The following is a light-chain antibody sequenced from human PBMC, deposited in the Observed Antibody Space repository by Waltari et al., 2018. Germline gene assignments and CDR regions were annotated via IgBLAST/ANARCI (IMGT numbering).Light chain of an antibody. CDR2: RNN. Sequence: QSVLTQPPSASGTPGQRVTISCSGSSPNLGSNYVYWYQHLPGTAPKVLIYRNNQRPSGVPDRFSGSKSGTSASLAISGLRSEDEADYYCAAWDDSLSGPVFGGGTKVTAL. V-gene: IGLV1-47*01. CDR1: SPNLGSNY. CDR3: AAWDDSLSGPV. J-gene: IGLJ2*01.